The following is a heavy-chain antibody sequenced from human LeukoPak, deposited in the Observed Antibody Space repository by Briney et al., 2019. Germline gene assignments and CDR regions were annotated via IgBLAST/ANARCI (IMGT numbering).Heavy chain of an antibody. J-gene: IGHJ6*03. D-gene: IGHD2-2*01. CDR3: AKVCRSTTFLYYYYMDV. CDR2: ISYDGSNK. CDR1: GFTFSSYA. V-gene: IGHV3-30-3*01. Sequence: GRSLRLSCAASGFTFSSYAMHWVRQAPGKGLEWVAVISYDGSNKYYADSVKGRFTISRDNSKNTLYLQMNSLRAEDTAVYYCAKVCRSTTFLYYYYMDVWGKGTTVTVSS.